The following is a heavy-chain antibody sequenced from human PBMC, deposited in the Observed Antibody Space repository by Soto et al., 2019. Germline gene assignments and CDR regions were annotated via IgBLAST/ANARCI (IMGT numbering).Heavy chain of an antibody. CDR1: GFILSDCA. J-gene: IGHJ6*03. CDR2: ISSSSSVI. CDR3: ARDLSWGSNWYYYMDV. Sequence: GGSLRLSCATSGFILSDCAMNWVRQAPGKGLEWVSYISSSSSVIDYADSVKGRFTVSRDNARNSLDLQMNSLRAEDTAVYYCARDLSWGSNWYYYMDVWGKGTTVTVSS. V-gene: IGHV3-48*01. D-gene: IGHD7-27*01.